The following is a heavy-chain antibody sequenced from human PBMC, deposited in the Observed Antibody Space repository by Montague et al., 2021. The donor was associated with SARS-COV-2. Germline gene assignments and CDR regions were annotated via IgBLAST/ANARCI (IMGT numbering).Heavy chain of an antibody. CDR3: ARGTKTVVAYGDGSGGYASDN. D-gene: IGHD3-22*01. J-gene: IGHJ4*01. CDR1: GGSFSGYY. CDR2: VNHSGST. Sequence: SETLSLTCAVSGGSFSGYYWSWICQPPGKELEWIGEVNHSGSTIYNPSLKSRVTISVDTSKNQFYLKLSSVTAADTAVYYCARGTKTVVAYGDGSGGYASDNWGQGTMVTVSS. V-gene: IGHV4-34*01.